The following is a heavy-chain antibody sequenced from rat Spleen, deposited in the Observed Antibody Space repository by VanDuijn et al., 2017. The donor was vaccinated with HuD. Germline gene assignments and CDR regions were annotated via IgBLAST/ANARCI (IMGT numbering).Heavy chain of an antibody. CDR3: SRDEYRYNWGFGY. Sequence: QVQLKESGPGLVQPSQTLSLTCTVAGFSLTSYNVHWVRQPPGKGLEWMGVIWNTGGTRYNPALKSRLSISKDTAKSQVFLKMNSLQSEDTAIYFCSRDEYRYNWGFGYWGQGTLVTVSS. CDR2: IWNTGGT. CDR1: GFSLTSYN. D-gene: IGHD1-5*01. V-gene: IGHV2-41*01. J-gene: IGHJ3*01.